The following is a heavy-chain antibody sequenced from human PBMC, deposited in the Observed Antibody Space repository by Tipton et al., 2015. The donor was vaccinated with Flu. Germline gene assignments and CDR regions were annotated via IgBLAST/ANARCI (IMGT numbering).Heavy chain of an antibody. CDR1: GYTFTSYD. D-gene: IGHD6-6*01. CDR2: MNPNSGNT. CDR3: ASFIAARPHYYYYGMDV. V-gene: IGHV1-8*01. Sequence: QSGAEVKKPGASVKVSCKASGYTFTSYDINWVRQATGQGLEWMGWMNPNSGNTGYAQKFQGRVTMTRNTSISTAYMELSSLRSEDTAVYYCASFIAARPHYYYYGMDVWGQVTTVTVSS. J-gene: IGHJ6*02.